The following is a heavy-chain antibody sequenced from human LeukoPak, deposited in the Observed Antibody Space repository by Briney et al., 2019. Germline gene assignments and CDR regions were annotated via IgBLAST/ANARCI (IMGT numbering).Heavy chain of an antibody. CDR2: IYTGGST. CDR1: GFTVSSNY. J-gene: IGHJ4*02. CDR3: ARVGYNSSWYRN. D-gene: IGHD6-13*01. Sequence: GGSLRLSCAASGFTVSSNYMSWVRQAPGKGLEWVSVIYTGGSTYYADSVKGRFTISRDNSKNTLYLQMNSLRAEDTAVYYCARVGYNSSWYRNWGQGTLVTVSS. V-gene: IGHV3-53*01.